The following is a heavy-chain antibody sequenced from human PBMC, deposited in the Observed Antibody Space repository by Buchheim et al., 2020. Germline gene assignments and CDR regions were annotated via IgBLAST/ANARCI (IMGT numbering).Heavy chain of an antibody. CDR3: ARDGVSEGLYFDY. D-gene: IGHD2-8*01. J-gene: IGHJ4*02. CDR2: INQRGTEK. Sequence: EVQLVESGGGLVQPGGSLRLSCAASGFTFSDFWMNWVRQAPGKGLEWVASINQRGTEKYYVDSVKGRFTVLRDNGKNSLYLQMNNLRAEDTAVYYCARDGVSEGLYFDYWGQGTL. CDR1: GFTFSDFW. V-gene: IGHV3-7*01.